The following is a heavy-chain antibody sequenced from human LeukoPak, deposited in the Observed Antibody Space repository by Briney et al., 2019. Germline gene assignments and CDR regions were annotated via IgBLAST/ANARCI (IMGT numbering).Heavy chain of an antibody. V-gene: IGHV3-9*01. CDR2: ISWNGGSI. CDR1: GFTFDDYA. D-gene: IGHD2-15*01. Sequence: GGSLRLSCAASGFTFDDYAIHWVRQAPGKGLEWVSGISWNGGSIGYAGSVKGRFTISRDNAKNALLLQMNSLRAEDTAVYYCAREMGSSSYVLDIWGQGTLVTVSS. J-gene: IGHJ3*02. CDR3: AREMGSSSYVLDI.